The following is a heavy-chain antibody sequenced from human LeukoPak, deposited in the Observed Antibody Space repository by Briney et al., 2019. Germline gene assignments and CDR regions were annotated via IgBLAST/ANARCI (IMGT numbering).Heavy chain of an antibody. CDR2: INGDGSST. D-gene: IGHD6-13*01. J-gene: IGHJ4*02. Sequence: PGGSLRLSCAASGFIFSTYWMHWVRQAPGKGLVWVSRINGDGSSTAHADSVKGRFTISRDNAKNTVYLQMDSLRLEDTAVYYCAAGTAADFWGQGTLVTVSS. V-gene: IGHV3-74*01. CDR3: AAGTAADF. CDR1: GFIFSTYW.